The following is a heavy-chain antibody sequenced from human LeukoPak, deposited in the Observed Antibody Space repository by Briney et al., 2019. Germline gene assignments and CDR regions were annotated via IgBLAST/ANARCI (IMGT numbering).Heavy chain of an antibody. CDR3: AVGSSGWYYFDY. CDR1: GYTFTSYA. Sequence: ASVKVSCKASGYTFTSYAISWVRQAPGQGLEWMGGIIPIFGTANYAQKFQGRVTITADESTSTAYMELSSLRSEDTAVYYCAVGSSGWYYFDYWGQGTLVTVSS. J-gene: IGHJ4*02. V-gene: IGHV1-69*13. CDR2: IIPIFGTA. D-gene: IGHD6-19*01.